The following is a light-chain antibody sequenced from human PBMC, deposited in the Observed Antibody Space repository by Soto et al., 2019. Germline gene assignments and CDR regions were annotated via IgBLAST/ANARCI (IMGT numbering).Light chain of an antibody. V-gene: IGLV2-8*01. CDR3: SSYAGSNVPFV. CDR2: EVS. Sequence: QSALTQPPSASGSPGQSVSISCTGTSSDVGAYNQVSWYQQHPGKAPKLMIFEVSKRPSGVPDRFSGSKSGDTASLTVSGLQAEDEADYYCSSYAGSNVPFVFGTGTQLTVL. CDR1: SSDVGAYNQ. J-gene: IGLJ7*01.